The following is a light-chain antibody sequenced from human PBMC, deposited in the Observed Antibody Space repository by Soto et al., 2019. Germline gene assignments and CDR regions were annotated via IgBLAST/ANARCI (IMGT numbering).Light chain of an antibody. CDR2: GNS. V-gene: IGLV1-40*01. CDR3: QSYDSSLSVVV. Sequence: QLVLTQPPSVSGAPGQRVTISCTGSSSNIGAGYDVHWYQQLPGTAPKLLIYGNSNRPSGVPDRFSGSKSGTSASLAITGLQAEDEADYYCQSYDSSLSVVVVGGGTKVTVL. J-gene: IGLJ2*01. CDR1: SSNIGAGYD.